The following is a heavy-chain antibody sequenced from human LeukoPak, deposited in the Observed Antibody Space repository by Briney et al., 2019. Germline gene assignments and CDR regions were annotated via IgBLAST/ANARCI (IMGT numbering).Heavy chain of an antibody. V-gene: IGHV3-74*01. CDR2: IGTDGSST. J-gene: IGHJ4*02. D-gene: IGHD2-2*01. Sequence: GGSLRLSCVASGFTFSSYWMHRVRQAPGKGLVWVSRIGTDGSSTSYADSVKGRFTISRDNAKNTLYLQMNSLRAEDTAVYYCARDRYCSSASCYGGDYWGQGTLVTASS. CDR3: ARDRYCSSASCYGGDY. CDR1: GFTFSSYW.